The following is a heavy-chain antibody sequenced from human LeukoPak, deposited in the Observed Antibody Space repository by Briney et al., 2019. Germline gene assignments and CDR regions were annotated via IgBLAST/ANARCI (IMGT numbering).Heavy chain of an antibody. CDR3: AGESRGDYYDSSGYYGY. CDR2: IIPILGIA. J-gene: IGHJ4*02. D-gene: IGHD3-22*01. V-gene: IGHV1-69*04. Sequence: ASVKVSCKASGGTFSSYAISWVRQAPGQGLGWMGRIIPILGIANYAQKFQGRVTITADKSMSTAYMELSSLRSEDTAVYYCAGESRGDYYDSSGYYGYWGQGTLVTVSS. CDR1: GGTFSSYA.